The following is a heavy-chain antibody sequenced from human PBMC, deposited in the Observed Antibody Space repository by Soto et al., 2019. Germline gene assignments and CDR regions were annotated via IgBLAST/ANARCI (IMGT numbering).Heavy chain of an antibody. CDR2: IYHSGST. CDR3: ARVSGSYYYGMDV. CDR1: GGSISSSNW. D-gene: IGHD1-26*01. Sequence: QVQLQESGPGLVKPSGTLSLTCAVSGGSISSSNWWSWVRQPPGKGLEWIGEIYHSGSTNYHSSPKRRVTISVDKSKNQFSLKLRSVTAAGTAVYYCARVSGSYYYGMDVWGQGATVTFSS. V-gene: IGHV4-4*02. J-gene: IGHJ6*02.